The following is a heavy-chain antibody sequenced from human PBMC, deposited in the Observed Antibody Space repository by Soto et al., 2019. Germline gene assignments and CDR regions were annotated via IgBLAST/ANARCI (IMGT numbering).Heavy chain of an antibody. Sequence: QVQLVQSGAEVKKPGSSVKVSCKASGGTFRSYSISWVRQAPGQGLEWMGGIIPIFDITNYAQKFQGRVTITADESTSTAYMELSSLGSDDTAVYYCARPDEGCYSSNHHYYYALDVLGQGTTVTV. J-gene: IGHJ6*02. CDR1: GGTFRSYS. CDR3: ARPDEGCYSSNHHYYYALDV. CDR2: IIPIFDIT. D-gene: IGHD2-21*01. V-gene: IGHV1-69*01.